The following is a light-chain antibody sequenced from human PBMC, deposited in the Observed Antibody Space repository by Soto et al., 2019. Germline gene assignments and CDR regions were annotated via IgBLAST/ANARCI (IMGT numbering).Light chain of an antibody. J-gene: IGKJ1*01. CDR2: QPS. V-gene: IGKV1-5*03. CDR1: QSISDS. CDR3: QQYNGYWT. Sequence: DIQMTQSPSTLSASVGDRVTITCRASQSISDSLAWYQQKPGKAPKLLIYQPSSLKSGVPSRFSGSGSGTEFTLTISSLQPDDFATYYCQQYNGYWTFGQGTKVEIK.